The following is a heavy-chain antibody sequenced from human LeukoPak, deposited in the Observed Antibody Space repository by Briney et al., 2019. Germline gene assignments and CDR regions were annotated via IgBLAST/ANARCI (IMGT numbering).Heavy chain of an antibody. CDR3: VRDDTYYYASGSPPA. CDR2: ITSNGGKT. V-gene: IGHV3-64D*09. J-gene: IGHJ5*02. Sequence: GGSLRLSCSASGFTFSSYGMHWVRQAPGKGLESVSTITSNGGKTYYADSLEGRFTISRDNSKNTLFLQMTSLRTEDTAVYYCVRDDTYYYASGSPPAWGQGTLVIVSS. D-gene: IGHD3-10*01. CDR1: GFTFSSYG.